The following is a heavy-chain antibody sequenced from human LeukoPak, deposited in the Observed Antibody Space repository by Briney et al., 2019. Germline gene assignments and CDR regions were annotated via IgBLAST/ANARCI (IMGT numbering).Heavy chain of an antibody. CDR3: ARYSVRGVIIVGNWFDP. CDR2: IYPGDSDT. CDR1: GYSFTSYW. Sequence: GESLKISCKGSGYSFTSYWIGWVRQMPGKGLEWIGIIYPGDSDTRYSPSFQGQVTISADKSISTAYLQWSSLKASDTAMYYCARYSVRGVIIVGNWFDPWGQGTLVTVSS. V-gene: IGHV5-51*01. J-gene: IGHJ5*02. D-gene: IGHD3-10*01.